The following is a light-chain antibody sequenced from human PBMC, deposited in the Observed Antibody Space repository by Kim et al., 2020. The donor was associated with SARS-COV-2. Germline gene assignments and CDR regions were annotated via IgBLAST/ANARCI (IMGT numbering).Light chain of an antibody. CDR3: QQYGNHPL. CDR2: DAS. Sequence: DIQMTQSPSSLSASVGDRVTITCQASQDISNYLNWYQQKPGKAPKLLIYDASNLETGVPSRFSGSGSGTDFTFTISSLQPEDIATYYCQQYGNHPLFGQGTRLEIK. CDR1: QDISNY. V-gene: IGKV1-33*01. J-gene: IGKJ5*01.